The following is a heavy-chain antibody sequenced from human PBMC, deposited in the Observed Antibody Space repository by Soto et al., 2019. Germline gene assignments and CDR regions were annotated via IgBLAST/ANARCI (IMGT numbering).Heavy chain of an antibody. Sequence: GASVKVSCKASGYTFTSYGISWVRQAPGQGLEWMGWISAYNGNTNYAQKLQGRVTMTTDTSTSTAYMELRSLRSDDTAVYYCAREPAGITIFGVVSMDVWGQGTTGTVS. D-gene: IGHD3-3*01. J-gene: IGHJ6*02. V-gene: IGHV1-18*04. CDR2: ISAYNGNT. CDR1: GYTFTSYG. CDR3: AREPAGITIFGVVSMDV.